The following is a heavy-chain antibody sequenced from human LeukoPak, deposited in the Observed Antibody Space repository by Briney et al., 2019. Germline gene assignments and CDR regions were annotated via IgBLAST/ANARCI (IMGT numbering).Heavy chain of an antibody. CDR3: ARDPGPFFYFDY. J-gene: IGHJ4*02. CDR2: IYSGGST. D-gene: IGHD3-3*01. CDR1: GFTVSSNY. V-gene: IGHV3-66*01. Sequence: GGSLRLSCAASGFTVSSNYMSWDRQAPGKGLEWVSVIYSGGSTYYADSVKGRFTISRDNSKNTLYLQMNSLRAEDTAVYYCARDPGPFFYFDYWGQGTLVTVSS.